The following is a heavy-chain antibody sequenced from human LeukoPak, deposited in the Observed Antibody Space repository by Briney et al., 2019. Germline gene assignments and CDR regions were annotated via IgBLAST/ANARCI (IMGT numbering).Heavy chain of an antibody. CDR2: ISSSGSTI. J-gene: IGHJ4*02. CDR3: ARVAAAGTPWEYYGY. Sequence: SGGSLRLSCAASGFTFSSYEMNWVRQAPGKGLEWVSYISSSGSTIYYADSVKGRFTISRDNAKNSLYLQMNSLRAEDTAVYYCARVAAAGTPWEYYGYWGQGTLVTVSS. V-gene: IGHV3-48*03. CDR1: GFTFSSYE. D-gene: IGHD6-13*01.